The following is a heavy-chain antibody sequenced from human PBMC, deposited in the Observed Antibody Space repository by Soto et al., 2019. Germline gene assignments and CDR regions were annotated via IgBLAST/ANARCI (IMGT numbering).Heavy chain of an antibody. CDR1: GGTFSSYA. Sequence: SVKVSCKASGGTFSSYAISWVRQAPGQGLEWMGRIIPIFGTANYAQKFQGRVTITADESTSTAYMELSSLRSEDTAVYYCARDSLSRDPGGDYYFDYWGQGTLVTVSS. CDR2: IIPIFGTA. D-gene: IGHD4-17*01. CDR3: ARDSLSRDPGGDYYFDY. J-gene: IGHJ4*02. V-gene: IGHV1-69*13.